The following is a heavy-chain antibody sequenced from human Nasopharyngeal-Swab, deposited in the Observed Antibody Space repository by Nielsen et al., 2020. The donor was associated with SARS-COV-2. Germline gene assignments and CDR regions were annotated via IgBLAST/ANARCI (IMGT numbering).Heavy chain of an antibody. Sequence: SETLSLTCTVSGGSISSSSYYWGWIRQPPGKGLEWIGSIYYSGSPYYNPSLKSRVTISVDTSKNQFSLKLSSVTAADTAVYYCAREGLLWFREIPNWFDPWGQGTLVTVSS. CDR2: IYYSGSP. CDR1: GGSISSSSYY. J-gene: IGHJ5*02. D-gene: IGHD3-10*01. CDR3: AREGLLWFREIPNWFDP. V-gene: IGHV4-39*07.